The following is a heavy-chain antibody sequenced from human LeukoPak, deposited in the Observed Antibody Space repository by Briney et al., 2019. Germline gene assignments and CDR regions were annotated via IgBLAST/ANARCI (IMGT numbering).Heavy chain of an antibody. D-gene: IGHD3-22*01. CDR3: ARLYYYVSSGYTFDY. J-gene: IGHJ4*02. V-gene: IGHV4-39*01. CDR1: GGSISSSSYY. CDR2: IHYSGST. Sequence: SETLSLTCTVSGGSISSSSYYWGWIRQPPGKGLEWIGSIHYSGSTYYNPSLKSRVTISVDTSKNQFSLKLSSVTAADTAVYYCARLYYYVSSGYTFDYWGQETLVTVSS.